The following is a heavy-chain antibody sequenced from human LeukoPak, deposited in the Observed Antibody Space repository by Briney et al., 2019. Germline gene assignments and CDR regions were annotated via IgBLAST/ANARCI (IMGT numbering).Heavy chain of an antibody. CDR1: GYSISSGYY. CDR3: ARVGDYGDYVNWFDP. V-gene: IGHV4-38-2*02. CDR2: GYHIGST. J-gene: IGHJ5*02. D-gene: IGHD4-17*01. Sequence: SETLSLTCTVSGYSISSGYYWGWIRQPPGKGLEWIGSGYHIGSTYFNPSLRSRVTISIDIFKNQFSLKMSSVTAADTAIYYCARVGDYGDYVNWFDPWGPGTLVTVSS.